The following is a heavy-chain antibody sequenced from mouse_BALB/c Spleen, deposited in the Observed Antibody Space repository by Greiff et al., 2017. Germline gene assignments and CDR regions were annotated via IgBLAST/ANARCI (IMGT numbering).Heavy chain of an antibody. D-gene: IGHD2-3*01. Sequence: EVKLMESGGGLVKPGGSLKLSCAASGFTFSSYAMSWVRQTPEKRLEWVATISSGGSYTYYPDSVKGRFTISRDNAKNTLYLQMSSLRSEDTAMYYCARALMITDAMDYWGQGTSVTVSS. CDR3: ARALMITDAMDY. CDR2: ISSGGSYT. V-gene: IGHV5-9-3*01. CDR1: GFTFSSYA. J-gene: IGHJ4*01.